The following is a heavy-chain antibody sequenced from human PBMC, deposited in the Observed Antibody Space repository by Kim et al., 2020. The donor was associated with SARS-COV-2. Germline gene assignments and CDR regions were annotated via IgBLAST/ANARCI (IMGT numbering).Heavy chain of an antibody. CDR3: AKSVAGNEDWFDP. J-gene: IGHJ5*02. Sequence: GGSLRLSCAASGFSFRDYSMNWVRQAPGKGLEWVSSISSSGRYIYYGDSVKGRFTSSRDNAKSSVFLEMNSLRVEDTAVYYCAKSVAGNEDWFDPWGQGTLVTVSS. CDR2: ISSSGRYI. CDR1: GFSFRDYS. V-gene: IGHV3-21*06. D-gene: IGHD6-13*01.